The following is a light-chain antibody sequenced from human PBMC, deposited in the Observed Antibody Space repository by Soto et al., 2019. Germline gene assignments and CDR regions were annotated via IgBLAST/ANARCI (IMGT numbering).Light chain of an antibody. J-gene: IGKJ1*01. V-gene: IGKV1-39*01. CDR3: HQSYSTLWT. CDR1: QSISSY. CDR2: AAS. Sequence: DIQMTQSPSSLSASVGDRVTITCRASQSISSYLNWYQQKPGKAPKLLIYAASSLQSGVPSRFSGSGSGTDFTLTISSLQPEDFATYYCHQSYSTLWTFGQGTNVEIK.